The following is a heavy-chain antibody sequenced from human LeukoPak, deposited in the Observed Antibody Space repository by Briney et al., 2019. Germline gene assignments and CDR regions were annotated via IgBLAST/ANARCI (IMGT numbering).Heavy chain of an antibody. Sequence: GGSLRLSCAASGFTFSSYSMNWVRQAPGKGLEWVSSISNSSSYIYYADSVEGRFTISRDNAKNSLYLQMNSLRAEDTAVYFCAREISYGDYPSGDAFDNWGQGTMVTVSS. J-gene: IGHJ3*02. D-gene: IGHD4-17*01. V-gene: IGHV3-21*01. CDR2: ISNSSSYI. CDR3: AREISYGDYPSGDAFDN. CDR1: GFTFSSYS.